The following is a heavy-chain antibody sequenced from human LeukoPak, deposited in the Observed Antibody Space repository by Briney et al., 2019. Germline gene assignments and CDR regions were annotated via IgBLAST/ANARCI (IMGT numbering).Heavy chain of an antibody. D-gene: IGHD2-2*01. CDR3: ARADCSSTSCPQDY. CDR2: IIPIFGTA. J-gene: IGHJ4*02. CDR1: GGSFSSHA. V-gene: IGHV1-69*13. Sequence: SVNVSCKASGGSFSSHAISWVRQAPGQGLEWMGGIIPIFGTANYAQKFQGRVTITADESTSTAYMELSSLRSEDTAVYYCARADCSSTSCPQDYWGQGTLVTVSS.